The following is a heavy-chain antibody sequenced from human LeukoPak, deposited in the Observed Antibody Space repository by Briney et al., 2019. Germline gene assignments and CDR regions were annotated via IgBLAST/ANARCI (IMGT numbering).Heavy chain of an antibody. D-gene: IGHD6-19*01. CDR2: IYYSGST. CDR3: ARDGYSSGWTHVDY. V-gene: IGHV4-39*07. CDR1: GASISSSSYY. Sequence: PSETLSLTCTVSGASISSSSYYWGWIRQPPGKGLEWIGTIYYSGSTYYNPSLKSRVTISVDTSKNQFSLKLSSVTAADTAVYYCARDGYSSGWTHVDYWGQGTLVTVSS. J-gene: IGHJ4*02.